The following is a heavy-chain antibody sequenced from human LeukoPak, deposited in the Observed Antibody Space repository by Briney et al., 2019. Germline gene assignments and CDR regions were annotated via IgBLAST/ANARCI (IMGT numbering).Heavy chain of an antibody. Sequence: PGRSLRLSCAASGFTFSSYAMHWVRQAPGKGLEWVSYISSSGSTIYYADSVKGRFTIPRDNAKNSLYLQMNSLRAEDTAVYYCAELGITMIGGVWGKGTTVTISS. J-gene: IGHJ6*04. CDR1: GFTFSSYA. V-gene: IGHV3-48*03. D-gene: IGHD3-10*02. CDR3: AELGITMIGGV. CDR2: ISSSGSTI.